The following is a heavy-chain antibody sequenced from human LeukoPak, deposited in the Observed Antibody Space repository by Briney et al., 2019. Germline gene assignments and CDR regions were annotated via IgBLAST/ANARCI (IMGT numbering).Heavy chain of an antibody. CDR3: ARHKDYDYVWGSFASYFDY. Sequence: SETLSLTCTVSGGSISSYYWSWIRQPPGKGLEWIGYIYYSGSTNYNPSLKSRATISVDTSKNQFSLKLSSVTAADTAVYYCARHKDYDYVWGSFASYFDYWGQGTLVTVSS. D-gene: IGHD3-16*01. CDR1: GGSISSYY. CDR2: IYYSGST. J-gene: IGHJ4*02. V-gene: IGHV4-59*01.